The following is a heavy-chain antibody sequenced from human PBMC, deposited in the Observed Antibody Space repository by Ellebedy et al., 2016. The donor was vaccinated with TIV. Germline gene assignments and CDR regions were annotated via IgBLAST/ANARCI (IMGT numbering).Heavy chain of an antibody. D-gene: IGHD3-9*01. CDR1: GFTFNSYA. V-gene: IGHV3-48*02. CDR3: VRDHDWAFDY. CDR2: ISRTYDI. J-gene: IGHJ4*02. Sequence: GESLKISCAASGFTFNSYAMNWVRQAPGKGLEWVSYISRTYDIYYADSVKGRFTISRENAKNSLYLQMDILRDEDTAVYYCVRDHDWAFDYWGQGTLVTVSS.